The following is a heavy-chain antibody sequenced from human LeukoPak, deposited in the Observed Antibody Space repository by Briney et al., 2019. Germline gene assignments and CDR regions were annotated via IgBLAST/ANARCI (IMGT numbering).Heavy chain of an antibody. Sequence: GASVKVSCKASGYTFTSYDINWVRQATGQGLEWMGWMNPNSGNTGYAQKFQGRVTMTRNTSISTAYMELSSLRSEDTAVYYCARGGMVRGVIRPFQHWGQGTLVTVSS. V-gene: IGHV1-8*01. J-gene: IGHJ1*01. CDR1: GYTFTSYD. CDR2: MNPNSGNT. CDR3: ARGGMVRGVIRPFQH. D-gene: IGHD3-10*01.